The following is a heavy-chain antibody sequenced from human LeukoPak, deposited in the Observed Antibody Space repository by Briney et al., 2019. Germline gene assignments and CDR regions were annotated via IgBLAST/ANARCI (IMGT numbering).Heavy chain of an antibody. Sequence: PSETPSLTCSVSGGSMSSYYWSWIRQPPGKGLEWIGYIYYSGSTDYNPSLKSRVTISIDMSKNQFSLRLHSVTAADTAFYYCVREPRYCTTTSCHVYAFDIWGQGTMVTVSS. CDR3: VREPRYCTTTSCHVYAFDI. J-gene: IGHJ3*02. V-gene: IGHV4-59*01. D-gene: IGHD2-2*01. CDR1: GGSMSSYY. CDR2: IYYSGST.